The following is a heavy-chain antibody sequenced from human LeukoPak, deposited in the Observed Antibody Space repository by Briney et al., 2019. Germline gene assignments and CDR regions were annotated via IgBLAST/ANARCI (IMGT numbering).Heavy chain of an antibody. CDR1: GFTFTSQA. V-gene: IGHV3-23*01. J-gene: IGHJ5*02. CDR3: AAGGGNTFNP. CDR2: FTGEDGNI. D-gene: IGHD1/OR15-1a*01. Sequence: GGSLILSCASSGFTFTSQALSWVRQAPGKGLEWVSSFTGEDGNIHYADSVKDRFTLSRDTSKETMYLQMVSLRADDTAMYYCAAGGGNTFNPWGQGTLVTVSS.